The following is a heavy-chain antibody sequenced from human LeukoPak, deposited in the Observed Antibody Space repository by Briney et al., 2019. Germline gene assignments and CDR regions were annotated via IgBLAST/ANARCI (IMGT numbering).Heavy chain of an antibody. CDR1: GFTFSSYA. J-gene: IGHJ5*02. D-gene: IGHD6-13*01. CDR2: ISSSGSTI. CDR3: ARDVIAAAGIDWFDP. V-gene: IGHV3-48*03. Sequence: GGSLRLSCAASGFTFSSYAMHWVRQAPGKGLEWVSYISSSGSTIYYADSVKGRFTISRDNAKNSLYLQMNSLRAEDTAVYYCARDVIAAAGIDWFDPWGQGTLVTVSS.